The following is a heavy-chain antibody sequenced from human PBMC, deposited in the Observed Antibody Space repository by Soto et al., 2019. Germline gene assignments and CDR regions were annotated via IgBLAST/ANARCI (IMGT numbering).Heavy chain of an antibody. CDR3: AREPYGDSQYVDY. CDR2: ISHDGRVT. V-gene: IGHV3-30*04. D-gene: IGHD2-21*02. J-gene: IGHJ4*02. CDR1: GFTFNSLS. Sequence: QVRLVESGGGMVQPGTSLRLSCAASGFTFNSLSLHWVRQRPDKGLEWVAVISHDGRVTFYADFVKGRFTVSRDNSKNTIYLQVNSLRAEDTAVYYCAREPYGDSQYVDYWGQGTLVTVSS.